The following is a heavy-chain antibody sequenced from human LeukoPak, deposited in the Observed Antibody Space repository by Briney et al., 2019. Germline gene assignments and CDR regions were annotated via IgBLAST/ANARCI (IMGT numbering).Heavy chain of an antibody. CDR2: MNPNSGNT. CDR3: AREVRTSSLAAENWFDP. Sequence: ASVKVSCKASGYTFTSDDINWVRQATGQGLEWMGWMNPNSGNTGYAQKFQGRVTITRNTSLSTAYMELSSLRSEDTAVYYCAREVRTSSLAAENWFDPWGQGTLVTVSS. J-gene: IGHJ5*02. D-gene: IGHD6-13*01. CDR1: GYTFTSDD. V-gene: IGHV1-8*03.